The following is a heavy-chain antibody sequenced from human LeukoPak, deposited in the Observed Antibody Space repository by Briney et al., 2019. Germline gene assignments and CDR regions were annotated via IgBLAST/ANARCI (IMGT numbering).Heavy chain of an antibody. Sequence: SETRCLTCTVSGDSISSGSYYWGWICQPPGKGLEWIGSINYSGSTYYNPSLKSRVTISVDTSKNQFSLRLTSVTATDTAVYYCARVGATAYWGQGTLVTVSS. CDR2: INYSGST. J-gene: IGHJ4*02. D-gene: IGHD1-26*01. CDR3: ARVGATAY. CDR1: GDSISSGSYY. V-gene: IGHV4-39*01.